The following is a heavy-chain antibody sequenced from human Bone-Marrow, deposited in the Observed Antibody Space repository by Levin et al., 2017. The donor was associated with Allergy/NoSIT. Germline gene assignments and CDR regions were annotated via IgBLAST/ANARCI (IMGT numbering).Heavy chain of an antibody. CDR1: GYTFTSYG. Sequence: GESLKISCKASGYTFTSYGISWVRQAPGQGLEWMGWISAYNGNTNYAQKLQGRVTMTTDTSTSTAYMELRSLRSDDTAVYYCASGYDLGGFDYWGQGTLVTVSS. CDR3: ASGYDLGGFDY. J-gene: IGHJ4*02. CDR2: ISAYNGNT. D-gene: IGHD5-12*01. V-gene: IGHV1-18*01.